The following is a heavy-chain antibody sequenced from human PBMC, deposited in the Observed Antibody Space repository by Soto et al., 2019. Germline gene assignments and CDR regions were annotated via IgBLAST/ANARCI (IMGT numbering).Heavy chain of an antibody. CDR1: GYSFTSYW. Sequence: PGESLKISCKGSGYSFTSYWIGWVRQMPGKGLEWMGIIYPGDSDTRYSPSFQGQVNISADKSISTAYLQWSSLKASDTAMYYCARHNIGSGWYGGASTGPLKVYYYGMDVWGQGTTVTVSS. D-gene: IGHD6-19*01. J-gene: IGHJ6*02. CDR3: ARHNIGSGWYGGASTGPLKVYYYGMDV. V-gene: IGHV5-51*01. CDR2: IYPGDSDT.